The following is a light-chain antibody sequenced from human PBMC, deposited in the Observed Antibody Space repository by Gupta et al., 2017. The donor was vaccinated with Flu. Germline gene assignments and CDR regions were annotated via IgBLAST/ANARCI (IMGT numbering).Light chain of an antibody. V-gene: IGKV3-20*01. J-gene: IGKJ1*01. Sequence: EIVLTQSPGTLSLSPGERATLSCRASQSVSSSYLAWYQQKPGKAPRLLIYGASSRATGIPDRFSGSGSGTDFTLTISVLEPEDFAVYYCQQDGSSPRTFGQGTKVEIK. CDR3: QQDGSSPRT. CDR1: QSVSSSY. CDR2: GAS.